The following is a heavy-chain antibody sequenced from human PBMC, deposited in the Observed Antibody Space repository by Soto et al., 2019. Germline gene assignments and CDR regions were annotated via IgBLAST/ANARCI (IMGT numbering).Heavy chain of an antibody. CDR1: GFTFSSYS. D-gene: IGHD2-8*01. Sequence: EVQLVESGGGLVQPGGSLRLSCAASGFTFSSYSMNWVRQAPGKGLEWVSCISSSSSTIYYADSVKGRFTISRDNAKNTLYLQMHSLGDEDTAVYYCARGPPIVLMVYASGDAFDIWGQGTTGTGS. CDR2: ISSSSSTI. CDR3: ARGPPIVLMVYASGDAFDI. V-gene: IGHV3-48*02. J-gene: IGHJ3*02.